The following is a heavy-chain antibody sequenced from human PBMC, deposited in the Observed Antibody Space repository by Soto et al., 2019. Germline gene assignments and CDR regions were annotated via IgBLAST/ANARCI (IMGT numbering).Heavy chain of an antibody. Sequence: SQTLSLTCAISGDSVSSNSAAWNWIRQSPSRGLEWLGRTYYRSKWYNDYAVSVKSRITINPDTSKNQFSLQLNSVTPEDTAVYYCATATYSSSWYRDAFDIWGQGTMVTVSS. CDR3: ATATYSSSWYRDAFDI. CDR2: TYYRSKWYN. V-gene: IGHV6-1*01. J-gene: IGHJ3*02. D-gene: IGHD6-13*01. CDR1: GDSVSSNSAA.